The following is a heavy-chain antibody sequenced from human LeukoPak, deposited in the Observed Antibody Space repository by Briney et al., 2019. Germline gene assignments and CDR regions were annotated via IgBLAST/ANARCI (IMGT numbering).Heavy chain of an antibody. CDR3: AKDRAGTPWAD. CDR2: VNPGGTLT. D-gene: IGHD1-7*01. Sequence: GGSLRLSCAASGFTFTTYSMAWVRQAPGKGLGWVSTVNPGGTLTYYTDSVKGRFTISRDNSRNTVFLQMNSLRVEDTAIYYCAKDRAGTPWADWGQGTLVTVSS. J-gene: IGHJ4*02. CDR1: GFTFTTYS. V-gene: IGHV3-23*03.